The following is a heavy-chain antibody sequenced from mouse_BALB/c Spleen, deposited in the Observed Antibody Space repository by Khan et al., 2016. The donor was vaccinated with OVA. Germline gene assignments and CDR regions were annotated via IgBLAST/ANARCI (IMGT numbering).Heavy chain of an antibody. CDR1: GYSITSDYA. CDR3: ARKNYYGYAMDY. CDR2: ISYGGSN. V-gene: IGHV3-2*02. J-gene: IGHJ4*01. D-gene: IGHD1-1*01. Sequence: EVELVESGPGLVKPSQSLSLTCTVTGYSITSDYAWDWIRQFPGNKLEWMGYISYGGSNSYNPSLKSRISITRDTSKNQFFLQLNSVTTEDTATYYCARKNYYGYAMDYWGQGTSVTVSS.